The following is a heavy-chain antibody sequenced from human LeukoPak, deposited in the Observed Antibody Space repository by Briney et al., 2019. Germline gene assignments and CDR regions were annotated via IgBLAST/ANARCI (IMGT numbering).Heavy chain of an antibody. CDR2: IRSKAYGGTT. J-gene: IGHJ4*02. CDR3: TSSFGVVIMPDY. D-gene: IGHD3-3*01. Sequence: QAGGSLRLSCTASGFTFGDYAMSWFRQAPGKGLEWVGFIRSKAYGGTTEYAASVKGRFTISRDDSKSIAYLQMNSLKTEDTAVYYCTSSFGVVIMPDYWGQGTLVTVSS. CDR1: GFTFGDYA. V-gene: IGHV3-49*03.